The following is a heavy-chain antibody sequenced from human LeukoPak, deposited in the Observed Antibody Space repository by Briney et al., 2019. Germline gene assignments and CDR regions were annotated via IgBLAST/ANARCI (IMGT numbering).Heavy chain of an antibody. CDR1: GFTFSTYE. J-gene: IGHJ4*02. CDR3: ASPQYYCGY. Sequence: GGSLRLSCAASGFTFSTYEMNWVRQAPGKGLEWVSHISSSGSTTYYAASVKGGFTITRDNAKKSLYLQINGLRAEDTAVYYFASPQYYCGYWGQGTLVTASS. D-gene: IGHD5-24*01. V-gene: IGHV3-48*03. CDR2: ISSSGSTT.